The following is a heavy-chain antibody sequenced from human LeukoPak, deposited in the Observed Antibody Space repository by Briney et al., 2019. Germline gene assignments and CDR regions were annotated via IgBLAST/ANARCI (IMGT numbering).Heavy chain of an antibody. J-gene: IGHJ4*02. D-gene: IGHD1-26*01. CDR1: GGSISSYY. CDR3: ARDRIVGATLVHCGFDY. CDR2: IYTSGST. Sequence: ETLSLTCTVSGGSISSYYWSWIRQPAGKGLEWIGRIYTSGSTNYNPSLKSRVTMSVDTSKNQFSLKLSSVTAADTAVYYCARDRIVGATLVHCGFDYWGQGTLVSVSS. V-gene: IGHV4-4*07.